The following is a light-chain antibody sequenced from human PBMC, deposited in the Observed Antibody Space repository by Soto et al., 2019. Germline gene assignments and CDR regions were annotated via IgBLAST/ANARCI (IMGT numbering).Light chain of an antibody. J-gene: IGLJ1*01. CDR3: LSYKTDNTFV. CDR1: SSDIGASNF. CDR2: EAT. Sequence: QSVLTQPRSVSGSPGQSITVSCTGTSSDIGASNFVSWYQHLPGRAPKVIIYEATNRPSGVSDRFSGSKAGNKDSLTISGLQADDEAEYFCLSYKTDNTFVFGTGNKVTVL. V-gene: IGLV2-14*01.